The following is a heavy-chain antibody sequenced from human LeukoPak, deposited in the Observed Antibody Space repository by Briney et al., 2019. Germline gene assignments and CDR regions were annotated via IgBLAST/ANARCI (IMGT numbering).Heavy chain of an antibody. CDR3: ATEHGTNYYGMDV. J-gene: IGHJ6*02. CDR2: IYYSGNT. V-gene: IGHV4-59*12. CDR1: GGSINNYY. D-gene: IGHD1-7*01. Sequence: SETLSLTCTVSGGSINNYYWSWIRQPPGKGLEWIGYIYYSGNTNYNPSLKSRVTISVDTSKNQFSLKLSSVTAADTAVYYCATEHGTNYYGMDVWGQGTTVTVSS.